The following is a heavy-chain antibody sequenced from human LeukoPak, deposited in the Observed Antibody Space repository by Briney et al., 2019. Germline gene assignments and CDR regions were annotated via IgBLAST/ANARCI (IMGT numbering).Heavy chain of an antibody. V-gene: IGHV3-21*01. CDR2: ISSDSSYI. J-gene: IGHJ6*03. CDR1: GFTFSNYG. D-gene: IGHD6-13*01. Sequence: GGSLRLSCAASGFTFSNYGMTWVRQAPGKGLAWISSISSDSSYIHYADSLEGRFTISRDNAKNSLYLQMNSLRAEDTAVYYCARASSSWYVLIYYYYYMDVWGKGTTVTISS. CDR3: ARASSSWYVLIYYYYYMDV.